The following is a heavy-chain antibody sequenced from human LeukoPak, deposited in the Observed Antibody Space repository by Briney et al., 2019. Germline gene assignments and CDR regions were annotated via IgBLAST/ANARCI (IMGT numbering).Heavy chain of an antibody. Sequence: SETLSLTCTVSGGSISSSYWSWIRQPPGKGLDWIGYVSHSGGTNYKPSLKSRVTISVDTSKRQFSLKLSSVTAADTAVYYCARSFDPAYYYMDVWGKGTTVTVS. D-gene: IGHD3-10*01. CDR1: GGSISSSY. V-gene: IGHV4-59*08. J-gene: IGHJ6*03. CDR3: ARSFDPAYYYMDV. CDR2: VSHSGGT.